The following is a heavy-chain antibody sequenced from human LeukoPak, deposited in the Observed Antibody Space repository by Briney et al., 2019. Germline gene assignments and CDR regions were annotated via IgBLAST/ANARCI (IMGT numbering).Heavy chain of an antibody. D-gene: IGHD2-15*01. J-gene: IGHJ4*02. Sequence: GGSLRLSCVASGFTFSSYGMSWVRQAPGKGLEWVSSTSGSGDDTYYADSVKGRFTLSRDNSKNTLYLQMNSLRADDTAVYYCAKKRSSGGVTQFDYWGQGTLVTVSS. CDR2: TSGSGDDT. V-gene: IGHV3-23*01. CDR1: GFTFSSYG. CDR3: AKKRSSGGVTQFDY.